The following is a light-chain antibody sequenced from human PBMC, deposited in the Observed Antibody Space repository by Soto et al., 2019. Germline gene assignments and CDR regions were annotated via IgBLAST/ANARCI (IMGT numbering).Light chain of an antibody. J-gene: IGKJ1*01. Sequence: EIVLTQSPGTLSLSPGERATLSCRASQSVSSSYLGWYQQKPGQAPRLLIYGASSSATGIPDRFSGSGSGTDFTLTISRLEPEDFAVYYCQQYGSSPPTFGQGTKVDIK. CDR1: QSVSSSY. CDR2: GAS. CDR3: QQYGSSPPT. V-gene: IGKV3-20*01.